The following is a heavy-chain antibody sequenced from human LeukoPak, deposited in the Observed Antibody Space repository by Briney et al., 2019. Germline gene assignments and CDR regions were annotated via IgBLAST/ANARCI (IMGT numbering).Heavy chain of an antibody. V-gene: IGHV4-59*08. D-gene: IGHD2-15*01. CDR3: ARGYCSGGSCYPVN. CDR2: IYYSGST. Sequence: SETLSLTCTVSGGSISSYYWSWIRQPPGKGLEWIGYIYYSGSTNYNPSLKSRVTISVGTSKNQFSLKLSSVTAADTAVYYCARGYCSGGSCYPVNWGQGTLVTVSS. J-gene: IGHJ4*02. CDR1: GGSISSYY.